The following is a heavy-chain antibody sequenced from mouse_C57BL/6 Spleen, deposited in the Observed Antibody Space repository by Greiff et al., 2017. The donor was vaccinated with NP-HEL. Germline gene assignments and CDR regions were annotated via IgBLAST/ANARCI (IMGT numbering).Heavy chain of an antibody. CDR1: GFNIKDDY. V-gene: IGHV14-4*01. Sequence: EVQLQQSGAELVRPGASVKLSCTASGFNIKDDYMHWVKQRPEQGLEWIGWIDPENGDTEYASKFQGKATITADTSSNTAYLQLSSLTSEDTAVYYCTVAGNYVPGAMDYWGQGTSVTVSS. D-gene: IGHD2-1*01. CDR3: TVAGNYVPGAMDY. J-gene: IGHJ4*01. CDR2: IDPENGDT.